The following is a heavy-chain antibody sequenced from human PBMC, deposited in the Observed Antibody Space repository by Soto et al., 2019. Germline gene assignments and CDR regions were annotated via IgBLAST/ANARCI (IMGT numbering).Heavy chain of an antibody. Sequence: PGGSLRLSCAASGFTFSSYAMSWVRQAPGKGLEWVSAISGSGGSTYYADSVKGRFTISRDNSKNTLYLQMNSLRAEDTAVYYCAKDPHYYDFWSGPPTWDYWGQGTLVTVSS. J-gene: IGHJ4*02. CDR2: ISGSGGST. CDR1: GFTFSSYA. V-gene: IGHV3-23*01. D-gene: IGHD3-3*01. CDR3: AKDPHYYDFWSGPPTWDY.